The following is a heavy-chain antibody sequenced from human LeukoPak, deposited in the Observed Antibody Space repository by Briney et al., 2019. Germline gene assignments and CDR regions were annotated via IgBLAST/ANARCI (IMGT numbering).Heavy chain of an antibody. V-gene: IGHV1-18*01. D-gene: IGHD6-13*01. CDR1: GYTFTIYG. CDR2: ISGFNGAT. J-gene: IGHJ5*02. CDR3: ARALPGAATAHNWFDP. Sequence: RAAVRVSCKASGYTFTIYGISWVRQAPGQGLEWMGWISGFNGATNYAQKFQGRVTMTIDTSTNTTYMDLRTVTSDDTAIYYCARALPGAATAHNWFDPWGQGTLVTVSS.